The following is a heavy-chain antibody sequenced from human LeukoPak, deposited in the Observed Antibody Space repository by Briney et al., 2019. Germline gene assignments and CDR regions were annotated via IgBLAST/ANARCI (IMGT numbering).Heavy chain of an antibody. CDR3: ARSAGIVKRDY. D-gene: IGHD1-26*01. J-gene: IGHJ4*02. Sequence: ASVKVSCKASGYTFTDYYMHWVRQAPGQGLEWMGWINPNSGGTNSAQSFRGRVTMTRDTSISTAYMELSSLRSDDTAVYYCARSAGIVKRDYWGQGTLVTVSS. CDR2: INPNSGGT. V-gene: IGHV1-2*02. CDR1: GYTFTDYY.